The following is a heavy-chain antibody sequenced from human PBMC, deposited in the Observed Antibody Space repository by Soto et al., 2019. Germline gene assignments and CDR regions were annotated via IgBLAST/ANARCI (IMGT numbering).Heavy chain of an antibody. Sequence: EVQLVETGGALIQPGGSLRLSCAASGFAVSNHYMNWVRQAPGKWLEWVSIIRTTGSTYYTDSVKGRFTISRDNSKNTVSLEMNSLRVEDTAVYYCARNSMMDVWGQGTTVIVSS. CDR3: ARNSMMDV. CDR2: IRTTGST. CDR1: GFAVSNHY. V-gene: IGHV3-53*02. J-gene: IGHJ6*02.